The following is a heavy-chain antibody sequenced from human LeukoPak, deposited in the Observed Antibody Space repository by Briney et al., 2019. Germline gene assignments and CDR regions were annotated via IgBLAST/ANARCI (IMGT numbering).Heavy chain of an antibody. CDR3: ARDKDGY. Sequence: PSETLSLTCTVSGGSISSGGFYWGWIRQSPGKGLEWIGYIYHAGSTYYNPSLKSRVTISVDRSKNQFSLKLSSVTAADTAVYYCARDKDGYWGQGTLVTVSS. V-gene: IGHV4-30-2*06. J-gene: IGHJ4*02. CDR1: GGSISSGGFY. CDR2: IYHAGST.